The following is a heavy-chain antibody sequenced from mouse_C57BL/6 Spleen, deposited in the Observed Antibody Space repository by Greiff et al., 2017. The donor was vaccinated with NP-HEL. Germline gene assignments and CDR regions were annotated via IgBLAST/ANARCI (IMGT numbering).Heavy chain of an antibody. CDR1: GFTFTDYY. V-gene: IGHV7-3*01. CDR2: IRNKANGYTT. CDR3: ARYRPSMDY. Sequence: DVHLVESGGGLVQPGGSLSLSCAASGFTFTDYYMSWVRQPPGKALEWLGFIRNKANGYTTEYSASVKGRFTISRDNSQSILYLQMNALRAEDSATYYCARYRPSMDYWGQGTSVTVSS. J-gene: IGHJ4*01.